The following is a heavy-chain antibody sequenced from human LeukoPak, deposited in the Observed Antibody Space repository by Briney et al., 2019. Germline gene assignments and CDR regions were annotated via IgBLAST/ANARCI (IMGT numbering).Heavy chain of an antibody. V-gene: IGHV1-2*02. J-gene: IGHJ5*02. CDR3: ARGLRLGEPPRDP. D-gene: IGHD3-16*01. CDR1: GYTFTSYA. CDR2: INPNSGGT. Sequence: ASVKVSCKASGYTFTSYAMHWVRQAPGQGLEWMGWINPNSGGTNYAQKFQGRVTMTRDTSISTAYMELSRLRSEDTAVYYCARGLRLGEPPRDPWGQGTLVTVSS.